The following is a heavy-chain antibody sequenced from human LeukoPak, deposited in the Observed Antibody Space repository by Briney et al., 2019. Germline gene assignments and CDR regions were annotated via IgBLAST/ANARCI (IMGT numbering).Heavy chain of an antibody. D-gene: IGHD1-26*01. CDR3: AREGRRPREFDI. CDR2: IYSGGST. V-gene: IGHV3-53*01. CDR1: GFTVSSNY. J-gene: IGHJ3*02. Sequence: GGSLRLSCAASGFTVSSNYMSWVRQAPGKGLEWVSVIYSGGSTYYADSVKGRFTISRDNSKNTLYLQMNSMRAEDTAVYCCAREGRRPREFDIWGQGTMVTVSS.